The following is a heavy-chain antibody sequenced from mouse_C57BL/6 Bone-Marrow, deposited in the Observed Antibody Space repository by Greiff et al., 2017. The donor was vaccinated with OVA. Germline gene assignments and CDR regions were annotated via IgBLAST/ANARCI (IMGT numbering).Heavy chain of an antibody. CDR1: GYTFTGYW. D-gene: IGHD1-1*01. V-gene: IGHV1-9*01. CDR2: ILPGSAST. Sequence: VQLQESGAELMKPGASVKLSCKATGYTFTGYWIEWVKQRPGHGLEWIGEILPGSASTNYNEKFKGKATFTADTSSNTAYMQLSSLTTEDSAIYYCAREDTTVVDWYFDVWGTGTTVTVSS. CDR3: AREDTTVVDWYFDV. J-gene: IGHJ1*03.